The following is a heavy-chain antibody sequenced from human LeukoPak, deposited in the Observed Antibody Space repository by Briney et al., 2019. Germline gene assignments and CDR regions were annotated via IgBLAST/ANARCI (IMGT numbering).Heavy chain of an antibody. CDR3: ARDGGNCSGGSCYSPYFDY. CDR1: GFTFSSYE. J-gene: IGHJ4*02. D-gene: IGHD2-15*01. CDR2: ISSSGSTT. Sequence: GGSLRLSCAASGFTFSSYEMNWVRQAPGKGLEWVSYISSSGSTTYYADSVKGRFTVSRDNAKNSLYLQMNSLRAEDTAVYYCARDGGNCSGGSCYSPYFDYWGQGTLVTVSS. V-gene: IGHV3-48*03.